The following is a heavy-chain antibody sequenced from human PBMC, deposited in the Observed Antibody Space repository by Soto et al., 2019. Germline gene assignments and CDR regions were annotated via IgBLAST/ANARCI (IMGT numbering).Heavy chain of an antibody. Sequence: GGSLRLSCAASGFTFSSYGMHWVRQAPGKGLEWVAVISYDGSNKYYADSVKGRFTISRDNSKNTLYLQMNSLRAEDTAVYYCAKDGLKLLWFGELLFYYFDYWGQGTLVTVSS. D-gene: IGHD3-10*01. CDR3: AKDGLKLLWFGELLFYYFDY. CDR1: GFTFSSYG. V-gene: IGHV3-30*18. CDR2: ISYDGSNK. J-gene: IGHJ4*02.